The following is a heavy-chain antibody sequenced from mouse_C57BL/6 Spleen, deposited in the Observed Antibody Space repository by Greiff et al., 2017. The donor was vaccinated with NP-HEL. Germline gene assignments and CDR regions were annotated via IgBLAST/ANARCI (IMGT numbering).Heavy chain of an antibody. CDR1: GYTFTDYE. V-gene: IGHV1-15*01. CDR2: IDPETGGT. J-gene: IGHJ2*01. D-gene: IGHD2-12*01. CDR3: TRLRVTTSYDFDY. Sequence: VQLQESGAELVRPGASVTLSCKASGYTFTDYEMHWVKQTPVHGLEWIGAIDPETGGTAYNQKFKGKAILTADKSSSTAYMELRSLTSEDSAVYYCTRLRVTTSYDFDYWGQGTTLTVSS.